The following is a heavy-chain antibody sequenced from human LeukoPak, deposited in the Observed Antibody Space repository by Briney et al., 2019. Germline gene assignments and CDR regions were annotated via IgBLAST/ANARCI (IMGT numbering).Heavy chain of an antibody. V-gene: IGHV3-20*03. CDR1: FTXXXXG. CDR3: AKSWGSGWTGYFDY. Sequence: FTXXXXGXXXVRXAPXKGXXXXXGILWNGGSTIYADSVKGRFTISRVNAKNSLYLQMNSLRAEDSALYYCAKSWGSGWTGYFDYWGQGILVTVSS. J-gene: IGHJ4*02. D-gene: IGHD6-19*01. CDR2: ILWNGGST.